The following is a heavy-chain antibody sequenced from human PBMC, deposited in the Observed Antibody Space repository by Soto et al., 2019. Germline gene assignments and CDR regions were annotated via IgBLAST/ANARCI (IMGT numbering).Heavy chain of an antibody. D-gene: IGHD3-10*01. CDR3: AREVSHMVRGVINNYYYYYGMDV. Sequence: ASVKVSCKASGYTFTSYYMHWVRQAPGQGLEWMGIINPSGGSTSYAQKFQGRVTMTRDTSTSTVYMELSSLGSADTAVYYCAREVSHMVRGVINNYYYYYGMDVWGQGTTVTVSS. CDR1: GYTFTSYY. J-gene: IGHJ6*02. CDR2: INPSGGST. V-gene: IGHV1-46*01.